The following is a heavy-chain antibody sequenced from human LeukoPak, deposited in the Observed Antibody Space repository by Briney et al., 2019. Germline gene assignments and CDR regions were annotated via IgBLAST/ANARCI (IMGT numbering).Heavy chain of an antibody. CDR3: ARDLCFGDYRSSDCGLDV. V-gene: IGHV1-18*01. CDR2: ISAYNGNT. J-gene: IGHJ6*02. Sequence: ASVKVSCKASGYTFTSYGISWVRQAPGQGLEWMGWISAYNGNTNYAQKLQGRVTMTTDTSTSTAYMELRSLRSDDTAVYYCARDLCFGDYRSSDCGLDVWGQGTTVSVSS. CDR1: GYTFTSYG. D-gene: IGHD4-17*01.